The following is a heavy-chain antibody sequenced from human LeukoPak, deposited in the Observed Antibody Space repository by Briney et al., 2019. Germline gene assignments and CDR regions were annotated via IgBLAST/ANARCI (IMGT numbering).Heavy chain of an antibody. CDR1: GFTVSSNY. D-gene: IGHD5-18*01. V-gene: IGHV3-53*01. J-gene: IGHJ4*02. CDR2: IYSGGST. Sequence: GGSLRLSCAASGFTVSSNYMSWVRQAPGKGLEWVSVIYSGGSTYYADSVKGRFTISRDNSKNTLYLQMNSLRAEDTAVYYCARGPFYSYGYDYWGQGTLVTVSS. CDR3: ARGPFYSYGYDY.